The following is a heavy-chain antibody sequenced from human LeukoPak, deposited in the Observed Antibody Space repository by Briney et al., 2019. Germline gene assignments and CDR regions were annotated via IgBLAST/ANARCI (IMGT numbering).Heavy chain of an antibody. CDR2: IYYSGST. J-gene: IGHJ5*02. Sequence: SETLSLTCTVSGGSISRYYWSWIRQPPGKGLEWSGYIYYSGSTNYNPSLTSRVTISVATSRNQFSLKLSSVTAVDTAVYYCARVGFYYDSSGYYLGWFDPWGQGTLVTVSS. CDR3: ARVGFYYDSSGYYLGWFDP. V-gene: IGHV4-59*01. CDR1: GGSISRYY. D-gene: IGHD3-22*01.